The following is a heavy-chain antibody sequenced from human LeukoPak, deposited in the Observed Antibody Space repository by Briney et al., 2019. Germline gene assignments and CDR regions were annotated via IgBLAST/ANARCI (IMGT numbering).Heavy chain of an antibody. J-gene: IGHJ3*02. D-gene: IGHD1-14*01. V-gene: IGHV1-18*01. CDR1: GYTFTSYG. CDR2: ISAYNGNT. Sequence: EASVKLSCKASGYTFTSYGISWVRQAPGQGLEWMGWISAYNGNTNYAQKLQGRVTMTTDTSTSTAYMELRSLRSDDTAVYYCANFASPEDAFDIWGQGTMVTVSS. CDR3: ANFASPEDAFDI.